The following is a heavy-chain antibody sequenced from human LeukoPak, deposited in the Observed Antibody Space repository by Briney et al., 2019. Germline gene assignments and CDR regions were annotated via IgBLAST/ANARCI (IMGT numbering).Heavy chain of an antibody. CDR3: ATSTGWRWLQLDAFDI. CDR1: GYTLTELS. D-gene: IGHD5-24*01. V-gene: IGHV1-24*01. J-gene: IGHJ3*02. CDR2: FDPEDGET. Sequence: ASVKVSCKVSGYTLTELSMHWVRQAPGKGLEWRGGFDPEDGETIYAQKFQGRVTMTEDTSTDTAYMELSSLRSEDTAVYYCATSTGWRWLQLDAFDIWGQGTMVTVSS.